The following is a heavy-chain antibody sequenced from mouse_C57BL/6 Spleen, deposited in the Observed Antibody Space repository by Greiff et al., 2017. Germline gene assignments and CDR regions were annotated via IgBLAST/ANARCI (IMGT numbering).Heavy chain of an antibody. CDR1: GYTFTSYW. CDR2: IDPSDSYT. Sequence: QVQLQQPGAELVRPGTSVKLSCKASGYTFTSYWMHWVKQRPGQGLEWIGVIDPSDSYTNYNQKFKGKATLTVDTSSSTAYMQLSSLTSEDSAVXYCARLRNCAFAYWGQGTLVTVSA. D-gene: IGHD4-1*01. CDR3: ARLRNCAFAY. V-gene: IGHV1-59*01. J-gene: IGHJ3*01.